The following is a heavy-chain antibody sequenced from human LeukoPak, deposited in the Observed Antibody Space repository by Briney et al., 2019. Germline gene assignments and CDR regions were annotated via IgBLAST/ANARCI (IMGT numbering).Heavy chain of an antibody. V-gene: IGHV5-51*01. CDR2: IYPHASDV. Sequence: GESLKISCKGSGYSFSTYWTGWARQLPGKGLAWMGIIYPHASDVKYTPSFQGQVTISADKSINTAYLQWSSLKASDTAVYYCATTPYYSTNGYCDYWGQGTPVTVSS. CDR3: ATTPYYSTNGYCDY. CDR1: GYSFSTYW. D-gene: IGHD2-8*01. J-gene: IGHJ4*02.